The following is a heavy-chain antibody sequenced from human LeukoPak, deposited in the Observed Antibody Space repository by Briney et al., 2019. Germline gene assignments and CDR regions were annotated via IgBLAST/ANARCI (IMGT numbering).Heavy chain of an antibody. CDR1: GGSISSYY. J-gene: IGHJ3*02. Sequence: TSETLSLTCTVSGGSISSYYWSWIRQPPGKGLEWIGYIYYSGSTNYNPSLKSRVTISVDTSKNQFSLKLSSVTAADTAVYYCARQDYVWGSYRYDAFDIWGQGTMVTVSS. D-gene: IGHD3-16*02. CDR2: IYYSGST. CDR3: ARQDYVWGSYRYDAFDI. V-gene: IGHV4-59*08.